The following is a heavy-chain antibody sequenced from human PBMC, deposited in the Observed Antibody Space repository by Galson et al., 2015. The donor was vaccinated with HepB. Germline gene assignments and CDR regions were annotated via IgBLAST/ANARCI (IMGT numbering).Heavy chain of an antibody. J-gene: IGHJ4*02. V-gene: IGHV3-30*18. CDR2: ISYDGSNK. Sequence: SLRLSCAASGFTFSSYGMHWVRQAPGKGLEWVAVISYDGSNKYYADSVEGRFTISRDNSKNTLYLQMNSLRAEDTAVYYCAKIGGREWLLYPFDYWGQGTLVTVSS. CDR3: AKIGGREWLLYPFDY. D-gene: IGHD3-3*01. CDR1: GFTFSSYG.